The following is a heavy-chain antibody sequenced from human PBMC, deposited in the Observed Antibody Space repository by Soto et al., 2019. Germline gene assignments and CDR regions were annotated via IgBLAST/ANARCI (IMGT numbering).Heavy chain of an antibody. V-gene: IGHV1-3*01. CDR1: GYTFTSYA. J-gene: IGHJ4*02. CDR3: ASGRGYCSGGSCYAHPGAVDY. CDR2: INAGNGNT. D-gene: IGHD2-15*01. Sequence: GASVKVSCKASGYTFTSYAMHWVRQAPGQRLEWMGWINAGNGNTKYSQKFQGRVTITRDTSASTAYMELSSLRSEDTAVYYCASGRGYCSGGSCYAHPGAVDYWGQGTLVTVS.